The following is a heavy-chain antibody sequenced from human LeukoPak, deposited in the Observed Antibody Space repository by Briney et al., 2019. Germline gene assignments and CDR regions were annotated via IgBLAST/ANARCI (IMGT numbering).Heavy chain of an antibody. CDR2: ISSSGSTI. CDR3: ARDLIYYDSSGYSNWFDP. CDR1: RFTFSSYE. D-gene: IGHD3-22*01. V-gene: IGHV3-48*03. Sequence: GGSLRLSCAASRFTFSSYEMNWVRQAPGKGLEWVSYISSSGSTIYYADSVKGRFTISRDNAKNSLYLQMNSLRAGDTAVYYCARDLIYYDSSGYSNWFDPWGQGTLVTVSS. J-gene: IGHJ5*02.